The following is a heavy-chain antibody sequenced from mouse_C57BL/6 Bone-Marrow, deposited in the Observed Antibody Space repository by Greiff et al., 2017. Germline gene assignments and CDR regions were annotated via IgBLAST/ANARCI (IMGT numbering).Heavy chain of an antibody. Sequence: EVQLVESGGGLVKPGGSLKLSCAASGFTFSSYAMSWVRQTPEKRLEWVATISDGGSYTYYPDNVKGRFTISRDNAKNNLYLQMSHLKSEDTAMYYCARDNILRSVDYWGQGTTLTVSS. V-gene: IGHV5-4*01. CDR2: ISDGGSYT. CDR1: GFTFSSYA. CDR3: ARDNILRSVDY. J-gene: IGHJ2*01.